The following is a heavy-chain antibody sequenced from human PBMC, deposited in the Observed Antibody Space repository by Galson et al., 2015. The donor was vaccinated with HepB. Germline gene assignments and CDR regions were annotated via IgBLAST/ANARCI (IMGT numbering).Heavy chain of an antibody. D-gene: IGHD6-6*01. Sequence: VKVSCKASGGTFSSYAISWVRQAPGQGLEWMGGIIPIFGTANYAQKFQGRVTITADESTSTAYMELSSLRSEDTAVYYCARDGSSSSGGYGYWGQGTLVTVSS. CDR3: ARDGSSSSGGYGY. J-gene: IGHJ4*02. V-gene: IGHV1-69*13. CDR1: GGTFSSYA. CDR2: IIPIFGTA.